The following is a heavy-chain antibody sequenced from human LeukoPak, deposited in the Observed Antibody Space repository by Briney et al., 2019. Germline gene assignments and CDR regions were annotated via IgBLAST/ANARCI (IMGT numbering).Heavy chain of an antibody. Sequence: GGSLRLSCEASGFSFSGYWMTWVRQAPGKGLEWVANIKQDGSEKYYVDSVKGRFTISRDNTKNSLYLQMNSLRAEDTAVYYCARVKAGYYYYMDVWGKGTTVTVSS. D-gene: IGHD3-10*01. CDR2: IKQDGSEK. CDR1: GFSFSGYW. J-gene: IGHJ6*03. CDR3: ARVKAGYYYYMDV. V-gene: IGHV3-7*03.